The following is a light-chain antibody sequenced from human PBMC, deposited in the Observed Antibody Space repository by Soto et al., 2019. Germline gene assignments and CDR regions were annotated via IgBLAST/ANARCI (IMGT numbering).Light chain of an antibody. CDR1: QSISSW. Sequence: DIPMTQSPSTLSVSVGDRVTITCRASQSISSWLAWYQQKPGKAPKLLIYKASSLESGVPSRFSGSGSGTEFTLTISGLQPDDFATYYCQQYFGTWTFGQGTKVEV. CDR2: KAS. CDR3: QQYFGTWT. V-gene: IGKV1-5*03. J-gene: IGKJ1*01.